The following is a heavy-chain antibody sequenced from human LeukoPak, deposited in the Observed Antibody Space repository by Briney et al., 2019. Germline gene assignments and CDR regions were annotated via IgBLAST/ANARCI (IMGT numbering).Heavy chain of an antibody. CDR2: IYYSGST. Sequence: SETLCLTCTVSGGSISSSSYYWGWIRQPPGKGLEWIGSIYYSGSTYYNPSLKSRVTISVDTSKNQFSLKLSSVTAADTAVYYCARHSVQLAFDYWGQGTLVTVSS. J-gene: IGHJ4*02. D-gene: IGHD1-1*01. V-gene: IGHV4-39*01. CDR3: ARHSVQLAFDY. CDR1: GGSISSSSYY.